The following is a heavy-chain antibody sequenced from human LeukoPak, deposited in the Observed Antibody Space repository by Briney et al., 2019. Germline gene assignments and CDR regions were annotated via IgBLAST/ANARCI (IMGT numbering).Heavy chain of an antibody. CDR3: ARHFGFGGLS. V-gene: IGHV4-34*01. J-gene: IGHJ4*02. CDR1: GGSFSGYY. Sequence: SETLSLTCAVYGGSFSGYYWSWIRQPPGKGLEWIGEINHSGSTNYNPSLKSRVTISVDTSKNQFSLKLSSVTAADTAVYYCARHFGFGGLSWGQGTLVTVSS. D-gene: IGHD3-10*01. CDR2: INHSGST.